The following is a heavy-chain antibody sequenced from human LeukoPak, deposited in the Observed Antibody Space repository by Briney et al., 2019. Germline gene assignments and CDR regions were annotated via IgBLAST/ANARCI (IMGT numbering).Heavy chain of an antibody. CDR1: GYTFTGYY. V-gene: IGHV1-2*02. D-gene: IGHD2-15*01. Sequence: ASVKVSCKASGYTFTGYYMHWVRQAPGQGLEWMGWINPNSGGTNYAQKFQGRVTMTRDTSISTAYMGLSRLRSDDTAVYYCARVRCSGGSCHPPWKSGRYYYMDVWGKGTTVTISS. CDR3: ARVRCSGGSCHPPWKSGRYYYMDV. J-gene: IGHJ6*03. CDR2: INPNSGGT.